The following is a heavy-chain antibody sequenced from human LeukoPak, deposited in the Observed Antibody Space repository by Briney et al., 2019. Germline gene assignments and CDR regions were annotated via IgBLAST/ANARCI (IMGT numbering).Heavy chain of an antibody. V-gene: IGHV3-23*01. J-gene: IGHJ3*02. CDR1: GFTFSSYA. D-gene: IGHD3-16*01. CDR3: AKGSHHFLVRGGCAFDI. CDR2: ISGSDGST. Sequence: GGSLRLSCAASGFTFSSYAMSWVRQAPGKGLEWVSAISGSDGSTYYADSVRGRFTISRDNSKNTLYLQMSSLRVEDTAIYFCAKGSHHFLVRGGCAFDILGQGTMVTVSS.